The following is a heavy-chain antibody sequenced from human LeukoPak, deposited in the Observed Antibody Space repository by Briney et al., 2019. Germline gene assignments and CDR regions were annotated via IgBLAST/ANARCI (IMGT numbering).Heavy chain of an antibody. CDR1: GCTLTELS. CDR3: ATSLRYYGMDV. D-gene: IGHD4/OR15-4a*01. V-gene: IGHV1-24*01. Sequence: ASMKVSCKVSGCTLTELSMHWVRQAPGKGLEWMGGFDPEDGETIYAQKFQGRVTMTEDTSTDTAYMELSSLRSEDTAVYYCATSLRYYGMDVWGQGSTVTVSS. J-gene: IGHJ6*02. CDR2: FDPEDGET.